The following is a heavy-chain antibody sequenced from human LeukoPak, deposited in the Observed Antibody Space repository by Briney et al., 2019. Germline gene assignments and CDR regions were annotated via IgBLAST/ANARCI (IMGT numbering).Heavy chain of an antibody. V-gene: IGHV1-18*01. D-gene: IGHD3-3*01. J-gene: IGHJ4*02. Sequence: GASVKVSCKASGYAFTSYGISWVRRAPGQGLEWMGWISAYSGNTNYVQKLQGRVTMTTDTSTSTAYMELRSLRSDDTAIYYCARGGITMFMESDYWGQGTLVTVSS. CDR2: ISAYSGNT. CDR3: ARGGITMFMESDY. CDR1: GYAFTSYG.